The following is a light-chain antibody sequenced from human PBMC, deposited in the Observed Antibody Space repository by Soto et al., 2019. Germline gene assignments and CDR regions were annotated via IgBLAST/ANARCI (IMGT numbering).Light chain of an antibody. J-gene: IGKJ2*01. CDR1: QSVSSY. CDR3: QQRSNWLGT. Sequence: EIVLTQSPATLSLSPGERATLSCRASQSVSSYLAWYQQKPGQAPRLLIYDASNRATGIPPRFSGSGSGTDFTLTLSSLEPEDFAVYYCQQRSNWLGTFGQGTKLEIK. V-gene: IGKV3-11*01. CDR2: DAS.